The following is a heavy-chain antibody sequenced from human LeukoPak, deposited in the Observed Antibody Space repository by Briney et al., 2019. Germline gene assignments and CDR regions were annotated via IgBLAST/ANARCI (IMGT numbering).Heavy chain of an antibody. CDR1: GVSISSSSYY. V-gene: IGHV4-39*07. D-gene: IGHD6-19*01. CDR3: AREEVWQWLTY. CDR2: IYSSGST. Sequence: KPSETLSLTCNVSGVSISSSSYYWGWIRQPPGKGLEWIGSIYSSGSTYYNSSLKSRVTISVDTSKNQFSLKLSSVTAADTAVYYCAREEVWQWLTYWGQGTLVTVSS. J-gene: IGHJ4*02.